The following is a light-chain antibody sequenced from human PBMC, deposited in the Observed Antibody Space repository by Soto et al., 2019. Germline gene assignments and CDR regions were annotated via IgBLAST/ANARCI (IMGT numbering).Light chain of an antibody. V-gene: IGLV1-51*02. CDR3: GTWDSNLVWV. J-gene: IGLJ3*02. Sequence: QSVLTQPPSVSAAPGQKVTISCSGSSSNIGNNYLSWYQQLPGTAPKLLIYENNKRPSGIPDRFSGSKSGTSATLGITGLQTGDEADYYCGTWDSNLVWVFGGGTKLTVL. CDR2: ENN. CDR1: SSNIGNNY.